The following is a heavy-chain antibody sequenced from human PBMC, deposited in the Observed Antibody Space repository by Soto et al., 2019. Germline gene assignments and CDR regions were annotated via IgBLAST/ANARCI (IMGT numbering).Heavy chain of an antibody. V-gene: IGHV1-69*01. CDR2: IIPIFGTA. D-gene: IGHD3-22*01. CDR1: GGSFNRHT. J-gene: IGHJ4*02. Sequence: QVQLVQLGAEVRKPGSSVRVSCKASGGSFNRHTISWVRQAPGQGLEWMGGIIPIFGTANHAQKFQGRVTISADESTSTVYMELSSLRSDDTAIYYCARGWGYDSTDYYYAYWGQGTLVIVSS. CDR3: ARGWGYDSTDYYYAY.